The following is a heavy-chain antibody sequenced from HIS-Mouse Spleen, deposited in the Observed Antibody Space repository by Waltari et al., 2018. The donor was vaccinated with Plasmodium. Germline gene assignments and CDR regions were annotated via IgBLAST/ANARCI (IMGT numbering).Heavy chain of an antibody. Sequence: QVTLRESGPALVKPTQTLTLTCTFSGFSLSTSGMCVSWIRQPPVKSLEWLARIDSDAAKYYSTYLKTRLTISKDTSNNQVVLTMTNMDPVDTATYYCARTTYSSSSAKYYYYGMDVWGQGTTVTVSS. J-gene: IGHJ6*02. CDR3: ARTTYSSSSAKYYYYGMDV. CDR1: GFSLSTSGMC. CDR2: IDSDAAK. V-gene: IGHV2-70*15. D-gene: IGHD6-6*01.